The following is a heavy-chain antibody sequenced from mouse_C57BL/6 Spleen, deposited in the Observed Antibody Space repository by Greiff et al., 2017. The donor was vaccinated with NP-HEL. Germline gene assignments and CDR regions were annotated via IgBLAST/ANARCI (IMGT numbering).Heavy chain of an antibody. J-gene: IGHJ1*03. CDR1: GYTFTDYN. CDR3: ARIDYDGGYWYFDV. Sequence: VQLQQSGPELVKPGASVKMSCKASGYTFTDYNMHWVKQSHGKSLEWIGYINPNNGGTSYNQKFKGKATLTVNKSYSTAYMELRSLTSEDSAVYYCARIDYDGGYWYFDVWGTGTTVTVSS. V-gene: IGHV1-22*01. D-gene: IGHD2-4*01. CDR2: INPNNGGT.